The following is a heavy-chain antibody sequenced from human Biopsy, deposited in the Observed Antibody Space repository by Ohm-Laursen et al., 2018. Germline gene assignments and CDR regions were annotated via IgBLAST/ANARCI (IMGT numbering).Heavy chain of an antibody. CDR3: ATKLTGYFHH. D-gene: IGHD3-9*01. V-gene: IGHV1-69*06. CDR2: NIPILGTG. J-gene: IGHJ1*01. Sequence: GSSVKVSCKASGYTYTSYGVNWVRQAPGQGLEWLGGNIPILGTGNYAQKFQDRVTVAADTSTSTATMELRSLRSDDTAVYYCATKLTGYFHHWGQGTLVIVSS. CDR1: GYTYTSYG.